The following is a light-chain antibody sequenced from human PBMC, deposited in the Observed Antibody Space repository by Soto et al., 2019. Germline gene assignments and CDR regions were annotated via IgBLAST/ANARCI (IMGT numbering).Light chain of an antibody. CDR1: QSVHSN. V-gene: IGKV3-15*01. J-gene: IGKJ4*01. Sequence: EIVMTQSPATLSLSPGETATLSCRASQSVHSNLAWFQQHPGQAPRLLIYGAXXXXXXXXXXXXGSGSGTXXXLTISSLQPEDFAVYYCQQYTDWPWGTLGGGTKVDIK. CDR3: QQYTDWPWGT. CDR2: GAX.